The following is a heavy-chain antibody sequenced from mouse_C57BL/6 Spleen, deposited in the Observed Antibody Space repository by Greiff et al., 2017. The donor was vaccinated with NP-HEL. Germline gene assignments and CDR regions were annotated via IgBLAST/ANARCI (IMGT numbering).Heavy chain of an antibody. J-gene: IGHJ1*03. Sequence: DVMLVESGGDLVKPGGSLKLSCAASGFTFSSYGMSWVRQTPDKRLEWVATISSGGSYTYYPDSVKGRFTISRDNAKNTLYLQMSSLKSEDTAMYYCASYDYDNWYFDVWGTGTTVTVSS. V-gene: IGHV5-6*02. CDR3: ASYDYDNWYFDV. D-gene: IGHD2-4*01. CDR1: GFTFSSYG. CDR2: ISSGGSYT.